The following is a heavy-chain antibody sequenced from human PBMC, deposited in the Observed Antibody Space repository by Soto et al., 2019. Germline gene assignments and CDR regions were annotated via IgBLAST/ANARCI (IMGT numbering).Heavy chain of an antibody. D-gene: IGHD2-2*01. CDR1: GGSISSYY. CDR3: ARESQRRFDCSSTSCSYYYYYGMDV. J-gene: IGHJ6*02. V-gene: IGHV4-59*01. Sequence: SETLSLTCTVSGGSISSYYWSWIRQPPGKGLEWIGYIYYSGSTNYNPSLKSRVTISVDTSKNQFSLKLSSVTAADTAVYYCARESQRRFDCSSTSCSYYYYYGMDVWGQGTTVTV. CDR2: IYYSGST.